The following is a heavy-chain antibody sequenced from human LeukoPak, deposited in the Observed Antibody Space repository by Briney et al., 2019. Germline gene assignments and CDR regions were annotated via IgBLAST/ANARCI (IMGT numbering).Heavy chain of an antibody. Sequence: PGGSLRLSCAASGFIFSSYAMSWVRQAPGKGLEWVSAISGSGGSTYYADSVKGRFTISRDNSKNTLYLQMNSLRAEDTAVYYCARSPTYYYGSGSYYYFDYWGQGTLVTVSS. V-gene: IGHV3-23*01. J-gene: IGHJ4*02. CDR3: ARSPTYYYGSGSYYYFDY. CDR1: GFIFSSYA. D-gene: IGHD3-10*01. CDR2: ISGSGGST.